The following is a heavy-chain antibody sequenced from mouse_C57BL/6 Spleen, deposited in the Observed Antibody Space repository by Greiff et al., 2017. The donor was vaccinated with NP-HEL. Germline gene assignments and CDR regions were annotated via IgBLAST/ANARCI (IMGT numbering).Heavy chain of an antibody. CDR2: IRSKSNNYAT. Sequence: EVQGVESGGGLVQPKGSLKLSCAASRFSFNTYAMNWVRQAPGKGLEWVARIRSKSNNYATYYADSVKDRFTISRDDSESMLYLQMNNLKTEDTAMYYCVREGYAMDYWGQGTSVTVSS. CDR1: RFSFNTYA. V-gene: IGHV10-1*01. J-gene: IGHJ4*01. CDR3: VREGYAMDY.